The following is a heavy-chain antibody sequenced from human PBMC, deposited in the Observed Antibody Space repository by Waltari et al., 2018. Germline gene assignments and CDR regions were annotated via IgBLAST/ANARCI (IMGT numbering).Heavy chain of an antibody. J-gene: IGHJ5*02. Sequence: QVQLQQWGAGLLRPSSTLSLTCAVYGGYFSFYYWSWIRESPDKGLEWIGEISHSGSTNYNPSLKSRVTMSVDTIKKQFSLKLTSVTAADTAVYFCARTWGYSPPLGWFDPWGRGTRVTVSS. CDR1: GGYFSFYY. D-gene: IGHD1-26*01. V-gene: IGHV4-34*01. CDR2: ISHSGST. CDR3: ARTWGYSPPLGWFDP.